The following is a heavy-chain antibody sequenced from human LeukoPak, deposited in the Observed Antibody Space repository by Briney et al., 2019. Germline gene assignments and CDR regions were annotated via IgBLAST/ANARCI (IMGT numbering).Heavy chain of an antibody. D-gene: IGHD6-13*01. CDR2: IKQDGTEK. V-gene: IGHV3-7*01. CDR1: GFTFSNYW. J-gene: IGHJ4*02. Sequence: GGSLRLSCAASGFTFSNYWMTWVRQAPGKGLEWVANIKQDGTEKYYVDSVKGRFTVSRDNAKNSLYLQMNSLRADDTAVYYCARDVGPRIAAAGSDYWGQGTLVTVSS. CDR3: ARDVGPRIAAAGSDY.